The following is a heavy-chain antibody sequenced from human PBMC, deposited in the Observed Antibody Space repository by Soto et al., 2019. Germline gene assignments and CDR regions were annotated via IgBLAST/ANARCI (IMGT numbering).Heavy chain of an antibody. Sequence: GXSVKVSCKASVYTFTRYAMHWVRQAPGQRLEWMGWINAGNGNTKYSQKFQGRVTITTDTSASTAYMELSSLRSEDTAVYYCARDGAVAGDSNFDYWGQGTLVTCSS. J-gene: IGHJ4*02. CDR1: VYTFTRYA. CDR2: INAGNGNT. D-gene: IGHD6-19*01. V-gene: IGHV1-3*01. CDR3: ARDGAVAGDSNFDY.